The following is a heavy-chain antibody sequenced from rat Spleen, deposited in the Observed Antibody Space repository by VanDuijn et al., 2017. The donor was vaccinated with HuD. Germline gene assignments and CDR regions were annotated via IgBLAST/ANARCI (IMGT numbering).Heavy chain of an antibody. Sequence: EVQLVESGGGLVQPGRSMKLSCAASGFTFSHYYMTWVRQAPTKGLEWVASITTSGDNTYYRDSVKGRFTISRDNAKSTLYLQMDSLRSEDTATYTCAIHGGYYSGDYVMDAWGQGASVTVSS. CDR3: AIHGGYYSGDYVMDA. J-gene: IGHJ4*01. CDR2: ITTSGDNT. CDR1: GFTFSHYY. V-gene: IGHV5-25*01. D-gene: IGHD1-1*01.